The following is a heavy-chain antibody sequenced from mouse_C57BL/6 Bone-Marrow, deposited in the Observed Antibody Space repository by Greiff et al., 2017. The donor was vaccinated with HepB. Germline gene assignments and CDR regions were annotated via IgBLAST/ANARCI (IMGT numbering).Heavy chain of an antibody. D-gene: IGHD2-3*01. CDR1: GFTFSNYW. V-gene: IGHV6-3*01. Sequence: EVMLVESGGGLVQPGGSMKLSCVASGFTFSNYWMNWVRQSPEKGLEWVAQIRLKSDNYATHYAESVKGRFTISRDDSKSSVYLQMNNLRAEDTGIYYCTGCGYYERFAYWGQGTLVTVSA. CDR3: TGCGYYERFAY. CDR2: IRLKSDNYAT. J-gene: IGHJ3*01.